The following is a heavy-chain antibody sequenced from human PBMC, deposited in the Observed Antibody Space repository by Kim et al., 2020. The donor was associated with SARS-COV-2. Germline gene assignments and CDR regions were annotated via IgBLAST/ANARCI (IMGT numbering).Heavy chain of an antibody. V-gene: IGHV1-46*01. CDR3: ARSVGYSGSSGAFDI. D-gene: IGHD1-26*01. CDR2: INPSGGST. J-gene: IGHJ3*02. Sequence: SVKVSCKASGYTFTSYYMHWVRQAPGQGLEWMGIINPSGGSTSYAQKFQGRVTMTRDTSTSTVYMELSRLRSEDTAVYYCARSVGYSGSSGAFDIWGQGTMVTVSS. CDR1: GYTFTSYY.